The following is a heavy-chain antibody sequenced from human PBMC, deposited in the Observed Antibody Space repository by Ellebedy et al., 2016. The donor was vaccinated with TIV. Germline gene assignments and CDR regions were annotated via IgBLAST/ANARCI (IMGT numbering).Heavy chain of an antibody. J-gene: IGHJ6*02. CDR3: ARDGVDGMDV. V-gene: IGHV4-59*01. CDR2: IDYSGST. D-gene: IGHD2-15*01. Sequence: PSETLSLTCSVSGGPFRGYYWTWIRQTPGKGLEWIGNIDYSGSTKENPSLRSRITIAIDRYRSQFSLTLRSASAADTPIYFCARDGVDGMDVWGQGTTVVVSS. CDR1: GGPFRGYY.